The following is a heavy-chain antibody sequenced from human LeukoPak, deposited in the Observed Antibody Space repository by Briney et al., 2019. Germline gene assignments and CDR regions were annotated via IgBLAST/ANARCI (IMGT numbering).Heavy chain of an antibody. CDR3: ARDRGSSLDWFDP. V-gene: IGHV1-18*01. Sequence: ASVKVSCKASGYTFNNYAMNWVRQAPGQGPEWMGWISAYNGNTNYAQKLQGRVTMTTDTSTSTAYMELRSLRSDDTAVYYCARDRGSSLDWFDPWGQGTLVTVSS. D-gene: IGHD6-6*01. J-gene: IGHJ5*02. CDR1: GYTFNNYA. CDR2: ISAYNGNT.